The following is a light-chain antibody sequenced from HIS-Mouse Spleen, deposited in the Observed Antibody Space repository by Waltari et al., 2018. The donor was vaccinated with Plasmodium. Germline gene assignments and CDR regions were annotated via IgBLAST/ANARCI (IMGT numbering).Light chain of an antibody. CDR2: QDS. Sequence: SYELTQPPSVSVSPGQTSSITCSGDKLGDKYACWYQQNPGQSPLLVIYQDSKRPSGIPERFSGSNSGNTATLTISGTQAMDEADDYCQAWDSSTVVFGGGTKLTVL. J-gene: IGLJ2*01. CDR3: QAWDSSTVV. CDR1: KLGDKY. V-gene: IGLV3-1*01.